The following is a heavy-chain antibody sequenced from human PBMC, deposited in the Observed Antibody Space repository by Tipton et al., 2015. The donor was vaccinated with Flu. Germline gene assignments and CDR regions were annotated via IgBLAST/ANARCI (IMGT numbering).Heavy chain of an antibody. CDR1: GFTVSSNY. D-gene: IGHD2-21*02. J-gene: IGHJ4*02. V-gene: IGHV3-53*01. CDR2: IYSGGST. CDR3: RADSLAYCGGDCYSGLDY. Sequence: QLVQSGGGLIQPGGSLRLSCAASGFTVSSNYMSWVRQAPGKGLEWVSVIYSGGSTYYADSVKGRFTISRDNSKNTLYLQMNSLRAEDPAVYYCRADSLAYCGGDCYSGLDYWGQGTLVTVSS.